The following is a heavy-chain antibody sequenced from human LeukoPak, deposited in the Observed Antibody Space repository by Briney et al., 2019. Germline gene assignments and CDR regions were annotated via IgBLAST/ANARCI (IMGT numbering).Heavy chain of an antibody. Sequence: SVKVSFKASGGTFINYGISWVGQPPGRGREWMGGIIPIFGSSNYAQKFQGRVTITTDESSSTVYMDLSSLRSEDTAMYYCARSLRVLMSVESRYYFDYWGQGTLVTVSS. V-gene: IGHV1-69*05. CDR2: IIPIFGSS. D-gene: IGHD5-24*01. CDR1: GGTFINYG. CDR3: ARSLRVLMSVESRYYFDY. J-gene: IGHJ4*02.